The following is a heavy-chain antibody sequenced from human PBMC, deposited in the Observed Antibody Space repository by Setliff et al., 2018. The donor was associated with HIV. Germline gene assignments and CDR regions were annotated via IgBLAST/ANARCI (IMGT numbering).Heavy chain of an antibody. CDR3: ARAGGSGSYYLSWYYGMDV. J-gene: IGHJ6*02. Sequence: ASVKVSCKASGYTSTSYGISWVRQAPGQGLEWMGWISAYNGNTNYAQKLQGRVTITRDASTSTVSMDLRSLRSEDTAVYYCARAGGSGSYYLSWYYGMDVWGQGTTVTVSS. CDR1: GYTSTSYG. V-gene: IGHV1-18*01. CDR2: ISAYNGNT. D-gene: IGHD3-10*01.